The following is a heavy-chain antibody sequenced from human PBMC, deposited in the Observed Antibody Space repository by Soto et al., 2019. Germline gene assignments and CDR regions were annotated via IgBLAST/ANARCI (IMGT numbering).Heavy chain of an antibody. D-gene: IGHD2-15*01. V-gene: IGHV4-59*08. J-gene: IGHJ5*02. CDR2: IYSSWST. Sequence: QVQLQESGPGLVKPSETLSLTCTVSGDSISSYYWTWIRQPPGKGLEWIGYIYSSWSTSYNPSLTARVPISVAVSKNQFSLKLGSVTAADSAVYYCARHDCSGGSCYSSSFDPWGQGTLVTVSS. CDR1: GDSISSYY. CDR3: ARHDCSGGSCYSSSFDP.